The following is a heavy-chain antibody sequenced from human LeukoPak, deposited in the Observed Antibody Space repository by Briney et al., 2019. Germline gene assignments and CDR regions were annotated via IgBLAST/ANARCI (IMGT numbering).Heavy chain of an antibody. CDR2: IYYSGST. Sequence: PSETLSLTCTVSGGSISSGDYCWSWIRQPPGKGLEWIGYIYYSGSTYYNPSLKSRVTISVDTSKNQFSLKLSSVTAADTAVYYCARDHWGYDPLDYWGQGTLVTVSS. J-gene: IGHJ4*02. CDR1: GGSISSGDYC. D-gene: IGHD5-12*01. CDR3: ARDHWGYDPLDY. V-gene: IGHV4-30-4*08.